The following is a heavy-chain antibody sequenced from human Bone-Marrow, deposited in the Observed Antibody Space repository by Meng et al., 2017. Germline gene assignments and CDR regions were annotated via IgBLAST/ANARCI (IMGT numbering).Heavy chain of an antibody. CDR2: IWFDGSYQ. J-gene: IGHJ4*02. CDR3: ARREEYGSGSYVLFY. D-gene: IGHD3-10*01. V-gene: IGHV3-33*01. CDR1: GFTFSNFG. Sequence: VQVGEAGGGVVQPGGSLRLSCAASGFTFSNFGMHWVRQGPGKGLEWVAMIWFDGSYQHYADSVKGRFTISRDNSKNTLYLQMNSLRVEDTALYHCARREEYGSGSYVLFYWGQGTLVTVSS.